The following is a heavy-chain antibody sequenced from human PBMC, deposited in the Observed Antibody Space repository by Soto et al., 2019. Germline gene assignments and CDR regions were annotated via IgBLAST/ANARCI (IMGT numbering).Heavy chain of an antibody. J-gene: IGHJ4*02. D-gene: IGHD4-17*01. CDR3: ARVSGTSYGDYEFAY. Sequence: QVQLVKSGAEVKKPGASVKVSCKASGYTFTKYGVTWVRQVPGQGLEWMGWVTAYSGNTDYAQILQGRVTMTTDTSTSTAYMELRSLRSDDTAVYYCARVSGTSYGDYEFAYWGQGTLVTVSS. CDR2: VTAYSGNT. V-gene: IGHV1-18*01. CDR1: GYTFTKYG.